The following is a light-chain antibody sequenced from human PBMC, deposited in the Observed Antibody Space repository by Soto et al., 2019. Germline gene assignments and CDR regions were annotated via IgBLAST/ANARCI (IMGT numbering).Light chain of an antibody. CDR3: QQYGRSGT. V-gene: IGKV3-20*01. Sequence: EVVLRQSPSTRSLSPGERAILSCRASQSVSNNYLAWYQQKPGQAPRLLIYGASNRATGIPDRFSGSGSGTDFTLTISRLEPEDFAVYYCQQYGRSGTFGQGTKVDIK. J-gene: IGKJ1*01. CDR2: GAS. CDR1: QSVSNNY.